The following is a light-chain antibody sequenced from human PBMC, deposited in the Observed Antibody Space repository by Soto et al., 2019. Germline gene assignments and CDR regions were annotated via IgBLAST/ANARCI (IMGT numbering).Light chain of an antibody. Sequence: DIQMTQSPSSLSASVGDRVTITCRASQSISTYLNWYQQKPGKAPKLLIYGASSLQSRVPSRFSGSGSGTDFTLTINSLQPEDFATYYCQQSYDTPLTFGQGTRLEI. CDR2: GAS. J-gene: IGKJ5*01. V-gene: IGKV1-39*01. CDR1: QSISTY. CDR3: QQSYDTPLT.